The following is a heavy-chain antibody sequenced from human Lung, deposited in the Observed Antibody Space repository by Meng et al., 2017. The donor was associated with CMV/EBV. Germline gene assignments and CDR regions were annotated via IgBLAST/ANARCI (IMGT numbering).Heavy chain of an antibody. CDR2: IRNDETNK. J-gene: IGHJ3*02. Sequence: SCVGSGFTFSDYGMHWVRQAPGKGLEWVTFIRNDETNKYYADSVKGRFTISRDNSKNTLHLEMNSLRPEDTAVYYCAKDGGVNWWNTFHIRGQGTTVTVSS. V-gene: IGHV3-30*02. D-gene: IGHD2-8*02. CDR1: GFTFSDYG. CDR3: AKDGGVNWWNTFHI.